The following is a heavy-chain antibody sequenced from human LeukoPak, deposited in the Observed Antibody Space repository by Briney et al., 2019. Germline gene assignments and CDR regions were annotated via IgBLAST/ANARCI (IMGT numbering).Heavy chain of an antibody. J-gene: IGHJ4*02. CDR2: ISLAGQT. Sequence: SGTLSLTCGVSGGSISGTNWWSWVRQPPGQGLELIGAISLAGQTNYNPSLNGRVTMSLDKSSNQLSLRLTSVTAADTATYFCSRESGPFCPFGYWGQGTLVIVSS. CDR3: SRESGPFCPFGY. D-gene: IGHD1-26*01. CDR1: GGSISGTNW. V-gene: IGHV4-4*02.